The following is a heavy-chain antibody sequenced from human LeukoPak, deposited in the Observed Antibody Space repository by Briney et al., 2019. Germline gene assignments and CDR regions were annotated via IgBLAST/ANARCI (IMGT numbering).Heavy chain of an antibody. D-gene: IGHD4/OR15-4a*01. V-gene: IGHV6-1*01. CDR3: ARGDSYGGDD. Sequence: SQTLSLTCAISGDSVSSTRSTWNWIRQSPSRGLEWLGRTYYRSKWNFDYPLSLRGRIAINPDTSMNQFSLQLRSVTPEDTAVYYCARGDSYGGDDWGQGILVTVSS. CDR1: GDSVSSTRST. J-gene: IGHJ4*02. CDR2: TYYRSKWNF.